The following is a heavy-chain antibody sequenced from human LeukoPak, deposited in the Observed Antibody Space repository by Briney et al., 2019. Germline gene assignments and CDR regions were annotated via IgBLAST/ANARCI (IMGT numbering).Heavy chain of an antibody. CDR2: IYYGGST. J-gene: IGHJ4*02. D-gene: IGHD3-3*01. CDR1: GGSISSSSYY. CDR3: ARDSHYDFWSGPH. V-gene: IGHV4-39*07. Sequence: PSETLSLTCTVSGGSISSSSYYWGWIRQPPGKGLEWIGSIYYGGSTYYNPSLKSRVTISVDTSKNQFSLKLSSVTAADTAVYYCARDSHYDFWSGPHWGQGTLVTVSS.